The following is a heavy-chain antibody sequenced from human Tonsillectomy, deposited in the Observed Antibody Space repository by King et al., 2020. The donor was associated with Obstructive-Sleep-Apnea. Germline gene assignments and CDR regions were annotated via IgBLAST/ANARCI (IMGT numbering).Heavy chain of an antibody. Sequence: VQLVQSGAEVKKPGESLRISCNGSGYSFTSYWISWVRQMPGKGLEWMGRIDLSDSYTNYRQSVQGHVTISADKSISTAYLQWSSLKAADTAMYYCARHPMDCGVDCFSWAWDYWGQGTLVTVSS. V-gene: IGHV5-10-1*03. CDR3: ARHPMDCGVDCFSWAWDY. D-gene: IGHD2-21*02. CDR2: IDLSDSYT. CDR1: GYSFTSYW. J-gene: IGHJ4*02.